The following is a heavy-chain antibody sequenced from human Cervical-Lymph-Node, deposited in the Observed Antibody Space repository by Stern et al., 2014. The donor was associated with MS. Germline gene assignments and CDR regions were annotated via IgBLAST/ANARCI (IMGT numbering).Heavy chain of an antibody. J-gene: IGHJ4*02. CDR3: AKDGGAWNFDH. Sequence: QVQLMQSGAEVKKPGASVKVSCKASGDAFSRRYFHWVRQAPGQGLERMGKINLSTTTYPQKVQGSVTLNRDTSTSTVYMELSSLTSEDTAVYYCAKDGGAWNFDHWGQGTLITVSS. CDR2: INLSTT. D-gene: IGHD3-16*01. CDR1: GDAFSRRY. V-gene: IGHV1-46*01.